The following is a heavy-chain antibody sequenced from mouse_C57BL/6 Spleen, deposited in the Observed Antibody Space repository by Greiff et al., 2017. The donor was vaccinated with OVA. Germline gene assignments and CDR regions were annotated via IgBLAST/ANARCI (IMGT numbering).Heavy chain of an antibody. CDR3: ARETVVATDYAMDY. V-gene: IGHV1-82*01. J-gene: IGHJ4*01. CDR1: GYAFSSSW. Sequence: QVQLQQSGPELVKPGASVKISCKASGYAFSSSWMNWVKQRPGKGLEWIGRIYPGDGDTNYNGKFKGKATLTADKSSSTAYMQLSRLTSEDSAVYFGARETVVATDYAMDYWGQGTSVTVSS. D-gene: IGHD1-1*01. CDR2: IYPGDGDT.